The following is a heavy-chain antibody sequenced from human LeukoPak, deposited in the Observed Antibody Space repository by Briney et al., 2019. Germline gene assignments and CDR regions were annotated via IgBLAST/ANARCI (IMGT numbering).Heavy chain of an antibody. V-gene: IGHV4-34*01. CDR1: GGSFSGYY. CDR3: ARRLVRIAAAGPTNWFDP. J-gene: IGHJ5*02. CDR2: INHSGST. Sequence: PSETLSLTCAVYGGSFSGYYWSWIRQPPGKGLEWIGEINHSGSTNYNPSLKSRVTISVDTSKNQFSLKLSSVTAADTAVYYCARRLVRIAAAGPTNWFDPWGQGTLVTVSS. D-gene: IGHD6-13*01.